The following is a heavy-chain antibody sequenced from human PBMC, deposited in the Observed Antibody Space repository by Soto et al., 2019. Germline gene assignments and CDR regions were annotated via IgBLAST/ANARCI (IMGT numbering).Heavy chain of an antibody. Sequence: PAESLSISCKVSGYNFAGYWIAWVLQMPGKGLELMGIIYPSDSDTRYRPSFQGQVTISADKSISSAYLQWSSLRASDTAMYYCARGGVSTRTFDYWGQGTTVTVSS. D-gene: IGHD3-3*01. V-gene: IGHV5-51*01. J-gene: IGHJ4*02. CDR1: GYNFAGYW. CDR3: ARGGVSTRTFDY. CDR2: IYPSDSDT.